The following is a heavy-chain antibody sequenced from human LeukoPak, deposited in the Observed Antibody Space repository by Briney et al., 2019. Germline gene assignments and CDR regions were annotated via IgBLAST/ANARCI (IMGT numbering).Heavy chain of an antibody. V-gene: IGHV4-4*07. CDR2: IYFCGSS. D-gene: IGHD3-10*01. CDR1: GASTNTHF. CDR3: AREGGDSGSFLPFDY. J-gene: IGHJ4*02. Sequence: KPSETLSLTCTVSGASTNTHFWSWIRQPAGKGLEWIGRIYFCGSSNYNPSLKSRVTMSVDTSNNQLSLKLTSVSAADTAVYYCAREGGDSGSFLPFDYWGQGTLVTVSS.